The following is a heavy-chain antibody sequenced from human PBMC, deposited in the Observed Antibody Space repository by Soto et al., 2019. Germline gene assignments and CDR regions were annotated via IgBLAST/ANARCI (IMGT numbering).Heavy chain of an antibody. Sequence: VKVSCKASGYTFTSYGISWVRQAPGQGLEWMGWISAYNGNTNYAQKLQGRVTMTTDTSTSTAYMELRSLRSDDTAVYYCARGSWITIFGVVTENWFDPWGQGTLVTVSS. CDR2: ISAYNGNT. CDR1: GYTFTSYG. J-gene: IGHJ5*02. CDR3: ARGSWITIFGVVTENWFDP. D-gene: IGHD3-3*01. V-gene: IGHV1-18*01.